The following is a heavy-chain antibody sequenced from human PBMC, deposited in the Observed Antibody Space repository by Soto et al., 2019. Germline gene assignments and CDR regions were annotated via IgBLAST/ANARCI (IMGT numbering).Heavy chain of an antibody. J-gene: IGHJ4*02. Sequence: GGSLRLSCAVSGFTFDDNAMHWVRQAPEKGLEWVSGINWKSDIGYADSVKGRFTISRDNAENSLYLQVNSLRAEDTALYYCAISQDRGGRTTFIYWGQGTQVTVSS. CDR2: INWKSDI. CDR3: AISQDRGGRTTFIY. D-gene: IGHD3-16*01. V-gene: IGHV3-9*01. CDR1: GFTFDDNA.